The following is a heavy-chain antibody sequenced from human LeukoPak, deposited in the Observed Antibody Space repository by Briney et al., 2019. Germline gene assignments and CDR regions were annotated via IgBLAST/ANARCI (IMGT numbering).Heavy chain of an antibody. J-gene: IGHJ4*02. CDR2: ISAYNGNT. Sequence: ASVKVSCKASGYTFTSYGISWVRQAPGQGLEWMGWISAYNGNTNYAQKLQGRVTMTTDTSTSTAYMELSSLRSEDTAVYYCARDLVGDLGYCTNGVCHNKTDYWGQGTLVTVSS. CDR1: GYTFTSYG. CDR3: ARDLVGDLGYCTNGVCHNKTDY. D-gene: IGHD2-8*01. V-gene: IGHV1-18*01.